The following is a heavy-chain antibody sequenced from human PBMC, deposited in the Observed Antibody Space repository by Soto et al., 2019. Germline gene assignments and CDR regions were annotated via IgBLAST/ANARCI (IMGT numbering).Heavy chain of an antibody. V-gene: IGHV1-46*03. CDR3: ARPGGDYGPVYFFAY. D-gene: IGHD4-17*01. CDR2: INPSGGST. CDR1: GYTFTSYY. J-gene: IGHJ4*02. Sequence: ASVKVSCKASGYTFTSYYMHWVRQAPGQGLEWMGIINPSGGSTSYAQKSQGRVTMTRDTSTSTVYMELSSLRSEDTAVYYCARPGGDYGPVYFFAYGAQGPLVPVSS.